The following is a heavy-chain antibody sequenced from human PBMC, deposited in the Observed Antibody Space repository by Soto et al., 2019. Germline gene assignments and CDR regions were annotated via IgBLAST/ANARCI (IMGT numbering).Heavy chain of an antibody. CDR1: GITFSSYD. J-gene: IGHJ4*02. CDR2: IGPAGDT. V-gene: IGHV3-13*01. CDR3: ATGGWGSSWYEGGSRIDY. D-gene: IGHD6-13*01. Sequence: EVQLVESGGGLVQPGGSLRLSCAVSGITFSSYDMHWARQPPGKGLEWVSGIGPAGDTYYPGSVQGRFTISRDNGKNFLYLQVNSLRADDTAVYYCATGGWGSSWYEGGSRIDYWGQGTLVTVSS.